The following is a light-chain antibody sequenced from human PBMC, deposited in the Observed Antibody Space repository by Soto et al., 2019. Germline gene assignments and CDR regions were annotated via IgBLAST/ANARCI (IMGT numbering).Light chain of an antibody. V-gene: IGKV4-1*01. CDR1: QSVLYSSNKNHA. J-gene: IGKJ4*01. CDR3: QHYRSTPPT. CDR2: WAS. Sequence: IVITQSPDSLAVSLGERATMNFRSIQSVLYSSNKNHALAWYQQKPGRSPKLLFYWASARESGVPDRFSGTGSGPDFTLTSTSRQPEDVAVYYCQHYRSTPPTVGGGIRVEIK.